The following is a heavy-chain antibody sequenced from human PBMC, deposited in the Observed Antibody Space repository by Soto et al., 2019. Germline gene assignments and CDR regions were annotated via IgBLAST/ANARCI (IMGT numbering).Heavy chain of an antibody. Sequence: PSETLSLTCAVSGYSISSGYYWGWIRQPPGKGLEWIGSIYHSGSTYYNPSLKSRVTISVDTSKNQFSLKLSSVTAADTAVYYCARKEAENYYDSSGYSPRPFDYWGQGTLVTVSS. D-gene: IGHD3-22*01. V-gene: IGHV4-38-2*01. CDR3: ARKEAENYYDSSGYSPRPFDY. J-gene: IGHJ4*02. CDR2: IYHSGST. CDR1: GYSISSGYY.